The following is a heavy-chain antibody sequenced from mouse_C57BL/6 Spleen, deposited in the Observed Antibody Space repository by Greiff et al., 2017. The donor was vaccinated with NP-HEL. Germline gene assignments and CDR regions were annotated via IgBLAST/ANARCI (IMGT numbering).Heavy chain of an antibody. V-gene: IGHV2-2*01. CDR3: AGLRRGYYAMDY. CDR1: GFSLTSYG. Sequence: QVHVKQSGPGLVQPSQSLSITCTVSGFSLTSYGVHWVRQSPGKGLEWLGVIWSGGSTDYNAAFISRLSISKDNSKSQVFFKMNSLQADDTAIYYCAGLRRGYYAMDYWGQGTSVTVSS. CDR2: IWSGGST. J-gene: IGHJ4*01. D-gene: IGHD1-1*01.